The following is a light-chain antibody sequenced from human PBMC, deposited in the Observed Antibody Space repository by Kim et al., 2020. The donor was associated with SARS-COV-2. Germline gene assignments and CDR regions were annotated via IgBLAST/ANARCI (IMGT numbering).Light chain of an antibody. Sequence: YPGERVTLSCRASQSITTKYLAWYQQKPGQAPRLLIYEIFNRATGIPDRFSGSGSGTDFTLTISRLEPEDSAVYYCQQHEESPLTFGGGTKVDIK. V-gene: IGKV3D-20*02. J-gene: IGKJ4*01. CDR1: QSITTKY. CDR2: EIF. CDR3: QQHEESPLT.